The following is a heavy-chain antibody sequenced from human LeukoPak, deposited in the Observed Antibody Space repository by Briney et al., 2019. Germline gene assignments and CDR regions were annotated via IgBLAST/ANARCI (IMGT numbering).Heavy chain of an antibody. J-gene: IGHJ4*02. CDR1: GYTFTGYY. Sequence: ASVKVSCKASGYTFTGYYMHWVRQAPGQGLEWMGWISAYNGYTNYAQKIQGSVTMTTDTSTSTAYMELRSLRSDDTAVYYCARGQPNRLLWVGEALSNINPFDYWGQGTLVTVSS. CDR2: ISAYNGYT. CDR3: ARGQPNRLLWVGEALSNINPFDY. V-gene: IGHV1-18*04. D-gene: IGHD3-10*01.